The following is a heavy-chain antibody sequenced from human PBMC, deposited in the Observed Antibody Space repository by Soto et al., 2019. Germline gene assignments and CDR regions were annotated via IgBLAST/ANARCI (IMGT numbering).Heavy chain of an antibody. D-gene: IGHD3-3*01. CDR1: GFTFSSYA. J-gene: IGHJ4*02. Sequence: GGSLRLSCAASGFTFSSYAMSWVRQAPGKGLEWVSAISGSGGSTYYADSVKGRFTISRDNSKNTLYLQMNSQRAEDTAVYYCAKNYDFWSGYYMIYFDYWGQGTLVTVSS. V-gene: IGHV3-23*01. CDR3: AKNYDFWSGYYMIYFDY. CDR2: ISGSGGST.